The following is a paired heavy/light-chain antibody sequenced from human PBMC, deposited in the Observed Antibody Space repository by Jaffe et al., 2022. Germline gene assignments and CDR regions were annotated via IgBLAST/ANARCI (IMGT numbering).Light chain of an antibody. V-gene: IGLV2-14*01. Sequence: QSALTQPASVSGSPGQSITISCTGTSTDIGTYNYVSWYQQHPGKAPKLILYEVNNRPSGVSNRFSGSKSGNTASLTISGLQAEDEADYYCYSYTGTDTRYVFGTATKVTVL. J-gene: IGLJ1*01. CDR1: STDIGTYNY. CDR3: YSYTGTDTRYV. CDR2: EVN.
Heavy chain of an antibody. CDR2: IKQDGSAT. V-gene: IGHV3-7*03. D-gene: IGHD7-27*01. Sequence: EVQVVESGGDWVQPGGSLRLSCVVSEFILSNHWMAWVRQAPGLGLEWVANIKQDGSATYYVDSVRGRFTISRDNAKQSLFLQMNDLRAEDTAVYYCARDTHWAVDHWGQGTLVTVSS. CDR1: EFILSNHW. J-gene: IGHJ4*02. CDR3: ARDTHWAVDH.